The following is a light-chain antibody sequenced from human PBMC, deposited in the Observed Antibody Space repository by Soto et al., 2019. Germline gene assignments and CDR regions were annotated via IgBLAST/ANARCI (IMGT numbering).Light chain of an antibody. J-gene: IGKJ4*01. Sequence: DIVMTQSPDSLAVSLGERATINWKSSQSVLYRSNNKNYLTWYQQKPGQPPKLLIYWASARESGVPDRFSGSGSGTDFTLTISSLQAEDVAVYYCQQYYSIPFSFGGGTKVEIK. CDR2: WAS. CDR1: QSVLYRSNNKNY. V-gene: IGKV4-1*01. CDR3: QQYYSIPFS.